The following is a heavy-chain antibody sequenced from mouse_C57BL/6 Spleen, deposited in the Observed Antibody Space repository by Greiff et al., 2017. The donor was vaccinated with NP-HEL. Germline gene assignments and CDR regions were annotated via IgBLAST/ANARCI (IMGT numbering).Heavy chain of an antibody. V-gene: IGHV1-69*01. CDR2: IDPSDSYT. CDR1: GYTFTSYW. J-gene: IGHJ4*01. D-gene: IGHD4-1*01. Sequence: VQLQQPGAELVMPGASVKLSCKASGYTFTSYWMHWVKQRPGQGLEWIGEIDPSDSYTNYNQKFKGKSTLTVDKSSSTAYMQLSSLTSEDSAVYYCARRETGTDAMDYWGQGTSVTVSS. CDR3: ARRETGTDAMDY.